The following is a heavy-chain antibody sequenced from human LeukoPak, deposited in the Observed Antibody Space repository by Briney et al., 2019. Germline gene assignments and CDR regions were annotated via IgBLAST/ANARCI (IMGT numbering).Heavy chain of an antibody. J-gene: IGHJ4*02. V-gene: IGHV1-18*01. CDR1: GYTFTSYG. D-gene: IGHD6-19*01. CDR3: ARVAYHSSGWYFDY. CDR2: ISAYNGNT. Sequence: ASVKVSCKASGYTFTSYGISWVRQAPGQGLEWMGWISAYNGNTNYAQRLQGRVTMTTDTSTSTAYMELRSLRSDDTAVYYCARVAYHSSGWYFDYWGQGTLVTVSS.